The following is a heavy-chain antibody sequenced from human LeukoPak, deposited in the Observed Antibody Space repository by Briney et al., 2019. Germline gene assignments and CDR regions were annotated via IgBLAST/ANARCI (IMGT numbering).Heavy chain of an antibody. D-gene: IGHD2-15*01. CDR1: GFSFSNYA. CDR2: IKQGGSEK. J-gene: IGHJ6*04. V-gene: IGHV3-7*03. CDR3: ARDFGLRCSGGTCYSVYYYGMDV. Sequence: QAGGSLRLSCSASGFSFSNYAMYWVRQAPGKGLEWVANIKQGGSEKYYVDSVKGRFTISRDNAKNSLYLQMNSLRAEDTAVYYCARDFGLRCSGGTCYSVYYYGMDVWGKGTTVTASS.